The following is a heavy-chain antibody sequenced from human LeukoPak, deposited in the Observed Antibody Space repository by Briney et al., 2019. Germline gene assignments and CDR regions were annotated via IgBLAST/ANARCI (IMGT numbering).Heavy chain of an antibody. V-gene: IGHV3-9*01. Sequence: GGSLRLSCAASGFTFDDYAMHWVRQAPGKGLEWVSGISWNSGSIGYADSVKGRFTISRDNAKNSLYLQMNSLRAEDTALYYCAKAVGSSSWYENAFDIWGQGTMVTVSS. D-gene: IGHD6-13*01. CDR3: AKAVGSSSWYENAFDI. CDR1: GFTFDDYA. J-gene: IGHJ3*02. CDR2: ISWNSGSI.